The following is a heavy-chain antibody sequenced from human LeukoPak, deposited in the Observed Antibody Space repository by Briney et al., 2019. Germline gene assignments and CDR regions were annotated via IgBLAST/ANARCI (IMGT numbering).Heavy chain of an antibody. Sequence: GGSLRLSCAASGFTFSNYKFNWVRQAPGKGLEWVSDISSSGSTIKYADSVKGRFTISRDNAKNSLYLQMNSLRAEDTAVYYCASGSYRYLAFDIWGQGTMVTVSA. CDR1: GFTFSNYK. V-gene: IGHV3-48*03. CDR3: ASGSYRYLAFDI. D-gene: IGHD3-16*02. CDR2: ISSSGSTI. J-gene: IGHJ3*02.